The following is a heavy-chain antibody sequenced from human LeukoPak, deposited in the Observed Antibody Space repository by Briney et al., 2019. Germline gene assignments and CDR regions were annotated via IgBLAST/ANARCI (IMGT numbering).Heavy chain of an antibody. CDR3: AKDSRALEWSSSSLDY. J-gene: IGHJ4*02. CDR1: GFTFSSYA. Sequence: PGGSLRLSCAASGFTFSSYAMSWVRQAPGKGLEWVSAISGSGGSTYYADSVKGRFTISRDNSKNTLYLQMNSLRAEDTAVYYCAKDSRALEWSSSSLDYWGQGTLVTVSS. V-gene: IGHV3-23*01. CDR2: ISGSGGST. D-gene: IGHD6-6*01.